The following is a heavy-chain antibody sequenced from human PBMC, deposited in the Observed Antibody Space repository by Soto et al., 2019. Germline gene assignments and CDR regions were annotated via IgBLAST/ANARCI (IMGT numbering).Heavy chain of an antibody. CDR3: ARDRPLWFGELLTDY. J-gene: IGHJ4*02. V-gene: IGHV1-18*01. CDR2: ISAYNGNT. CDR1: GYTFTSYG. D-gene: IGHD3-10*01. Sequence: ASVKVSCKASGYTFTSYGISWVRPAPRQGLEWMGWISAYNGNTNYAQKLQGRVTMTTDTSTSTAYMELRSLRSDDTAVYYCARDRPLWFGELLTDYWGQGTLVTVSS.